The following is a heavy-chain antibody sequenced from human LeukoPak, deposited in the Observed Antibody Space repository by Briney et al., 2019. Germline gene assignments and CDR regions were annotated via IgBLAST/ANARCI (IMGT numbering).Heavy chain of an antibody. J-gene: IGHJ4*02. D-gene: IGHD6-13*01. CDR1: GYNFTNYW. Sequence: GESLKISCKGSGYNFTNYWISWVRQMPGKGLEWMGRIDPSDSYTNYSPSFQGHVTLSADKSISTAYLQWSSLKASDTAMYYCARRHSSTWYADYWGQGTLLTASS. V-gene: IGHV5-10-1*01. CDR3: ARRHSSTWYADY. CDR2: IDPSDSYT.